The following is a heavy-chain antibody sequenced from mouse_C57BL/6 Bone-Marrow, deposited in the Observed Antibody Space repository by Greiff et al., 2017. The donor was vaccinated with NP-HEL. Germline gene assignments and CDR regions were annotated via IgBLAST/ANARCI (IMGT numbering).Heavy chain of an antibody. Sequence: EVHLVESGGGLVQPGGSLKLSCAASGFTFSDYYMYWVRQTPEKRLEWVAYISNGGGSTYYPDTVKGRFTISRDNAKNTLYLQMSRLKSEDTAMYYCARHGLRYYFDYWGQGTTLTVSS. V-gene: IGHV5-12*01. CDR1: GFTFSDYY. CDR2: ISNGGGST. D-gene: IGHD1-1*01. J-gene: IGHJ2*01. CDR3: ARHGLRYYFDY.